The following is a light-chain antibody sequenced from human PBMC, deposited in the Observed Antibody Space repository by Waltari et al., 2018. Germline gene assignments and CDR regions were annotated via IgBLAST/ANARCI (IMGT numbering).Light chain of an antibody. CDR1: SSDVGGYNY. CDR3: CSDAGSYTVV. J-gene: IGLJ3*02. Sequence: QSALTQPRSVSGSPGQSVTISCTGTSSDVGGYNYFSWYQQHPGKAPKPMIYDVSKLPSGVPDRFSVSKSGNTASLTISGLQAEDEADYYCCSDAGSYTVVFGGGTKLTVL. CDR2: DVS. V-gene: IGLV2-11*01.